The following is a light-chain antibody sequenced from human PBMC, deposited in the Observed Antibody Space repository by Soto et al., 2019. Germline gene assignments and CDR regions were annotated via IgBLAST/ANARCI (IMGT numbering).Light chain of an antibody. CDR1: QDISNS. CDR3: QQYDNLPYT. CDR2: DTS. J-gene: IGKJ2*01. V-gene: IGKV1-33*01. Sequence: DIQMTQSPSSLSASVGNRVTITCQASQDISNSLNWFQQKPGKAPKLLSYDTSNLETGVPSRFSGSGSVTDFSFTISSLXPEDIATYYCQQYDNLPYTFGQGTNLEIK.